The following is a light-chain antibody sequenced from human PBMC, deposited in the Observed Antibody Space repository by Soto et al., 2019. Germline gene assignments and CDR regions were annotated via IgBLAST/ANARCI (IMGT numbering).Light chain of an antibody. J-gene: IGLJ2*01. CDR3: QSYDSSSVV. CDR1: SSNIGAGYD. Sequence: QSALTQPASVSGAPGQRVTISCTGSSSNIGAGYDVHWYQQLPGTAPKLLIYGNSNRPSGVPDRFSGSKSGTSASLAITGLQAEDEADYYCQSYDSSSVVFGGGTQLTVL. V-gene: IGLV1-40*01. CDR2: GNS.